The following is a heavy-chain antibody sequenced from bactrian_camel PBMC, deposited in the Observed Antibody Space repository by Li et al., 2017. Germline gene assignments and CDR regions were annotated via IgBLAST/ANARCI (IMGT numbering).Heavy chain of an antibody. J-gene: IGHJ6*01. CDR3: AADTRPYAVPLRKCGFGY. D-gene: IGHD1*01. V-gene: IGHV3S55*01. CDR1: RDTLSSYC. CDR2: IRRDGTT. Sequence: HVQLVESGGDTVQAGGSLNVSCEASRDTLSSYCMGWFRQAPEKEREAVATIRRDGTTTYAEVVKGRFTISKDNAKNTLYLQMDSLKPEDTAVYYCAADTRPYAVPLRKCGFGYWGQGTQVTVS.